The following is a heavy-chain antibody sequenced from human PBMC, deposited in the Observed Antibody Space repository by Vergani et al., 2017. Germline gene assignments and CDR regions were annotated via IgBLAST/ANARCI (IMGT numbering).Heavy chain of an antibody. J-gene: IGHJ3*01. CDR3: AREYSSTSGRAFDF. CDR2: VSTGTKSQ. CDR1: GFDFSSYI. Sequence: QLVESGGGWVQPGGSLRLSCVVSGFDFSSYIMNWVRQAPGKGLEWVSFVSTGTKSQSYAESVKGLFTISRDSAKNSLYLQMDSLRAEDTAVYYCAREYSSTSGRAFDFWGQGTKVTVSS. D-gene: IGHD2-2*01. V-gene: IGHV3-48*01.